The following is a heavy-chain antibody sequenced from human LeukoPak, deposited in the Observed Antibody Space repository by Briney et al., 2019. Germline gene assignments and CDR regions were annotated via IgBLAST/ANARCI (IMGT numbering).Heavy chain of an antibody. Sequence: SETLSLTCAVSGGSISRTNWWSWLRQSPGQGLEWIGVISLSGHTNYTPSLQSRITFALDESNISLSLRSASVTDAATAVYSCSRETGAFSPFGYWGQGTLVTVYS. D-gene: IGHD7-27*01. V-gene: IGHV4-4*02. J-gene: IGHJ4*02. CDR1: GGSISRTNW. CDR2: ISLSGHT. CDR3: SRETGAFSPFGY.